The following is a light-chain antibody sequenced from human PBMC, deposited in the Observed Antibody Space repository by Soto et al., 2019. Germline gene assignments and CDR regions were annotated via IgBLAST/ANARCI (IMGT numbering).Light chain of an antibody. CDR2: HAS. Sequence: DIQMTQSPSTLSASVGDRVTITCRASQSISSWLAWYQQKPGTAPKLLIYHASTLESGVPSRFSGSGSGTEFTLTINSLQPDDFATYYCQQYKSYWTFGQGTKVDIK. CDR1: QSISSW. J-gene: IGKJ1*01. V-gene: IGKV1-5*01. CDR3: QQYKSYWT.